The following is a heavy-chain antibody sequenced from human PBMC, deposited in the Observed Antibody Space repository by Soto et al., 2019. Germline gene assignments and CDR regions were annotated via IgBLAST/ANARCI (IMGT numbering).Heavy chain of an antibody. CDR2: IWYDGSNK. V-gene: IGHV3-33*01. CDR1: GFTFSSYG. CDR3: ARGHVLRYFDPLYGMDV. Sequence: QVQLVESGGGVVQPGRSLRLSCAASGFTFSSYGMHWVRQAPGKGLEWVAVIWYDGSNKYYADSVKGRFTISRDNSKNXXYLQMNSLRAEDTAVYYCARGHVLRYFDPLYGMDVWGQGTTVTVSS. J-gene: IGHJ6*02. D-gene: IGHD3-9*01.